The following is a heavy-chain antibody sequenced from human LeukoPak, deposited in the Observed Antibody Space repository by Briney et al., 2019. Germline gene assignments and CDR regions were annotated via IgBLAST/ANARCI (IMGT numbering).Heavy chain of an antibody. J-gene: IGHJ6*03. V-gene: IGHV1-46*01. Sequence: GASVKVSCKASGYTFTSYYMHWVRQAPGQGLEWMGIINPSGGSTSYAQKFQGRVTMTRDTSTSTVYMELSSLRSEDTAVYYCARHTSIPPYYYYMDVWGKGTTVTISS. CDR1: GYTFTSYY. D-gene: IGHD3-3*02. CDR2: INPSGGST. CDR3: ARHTSIPPYYYYMDV.